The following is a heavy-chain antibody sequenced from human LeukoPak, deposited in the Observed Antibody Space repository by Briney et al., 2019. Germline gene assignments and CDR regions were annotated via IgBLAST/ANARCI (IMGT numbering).Heavy chain of an antibody. J-gene: IGHJ6*02. V-gene: IGHV3-66*01. CDR2: IYSGGST. D-gene: IGHD1-26*01. Sequence: GGSLRLSCAASGFTVSSNYMSWVRQAPGKGLEWVSVIYSGGSTYYADSVKGRFTISRDNSKNTLYLQMNSLRAEDTAVYYCAGDWLWEGPDYGMNVWGQGTTVTVSS. CDR1: GFTVSSNY. CDR3: AGDWLWEGPDYGMNV.